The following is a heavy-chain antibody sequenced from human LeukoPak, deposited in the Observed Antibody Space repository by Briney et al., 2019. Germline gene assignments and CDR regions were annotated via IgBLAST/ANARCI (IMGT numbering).Heavy chain of an antibody. J-gene: IGHJ3*02. CDR2: ISYDGSNK. CDR3: AKGENTYYYDSSGYDDAFDI. V-gene: IGHV3-30*18. CDR1: GFTFSNYG. D-gene: IGHD3-22*01. Sequence: PGGSLRLSCAASGFTFSNYGMHWVRQAPGKGLEWVAVISYDGSNKYYADSVKGRFTISRDHSKNTLYLQMNSLRAEDTAVYYCAKGENTYYYDSSGYDDAFDIWGQGTMVTVSS.